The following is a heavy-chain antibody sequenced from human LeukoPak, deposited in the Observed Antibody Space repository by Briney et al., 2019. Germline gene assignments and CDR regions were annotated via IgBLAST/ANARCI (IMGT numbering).Heavy chain of an antibody. CDR1: GFPFSTYA. J-gene: IGHJ4*02. CDR3: ARGAYYYED. CDR2: IYGNGAGI. V-gene: IGHV3-23*01. Sequence: GGSLRLSCAASGFPFSTYAMNWVRQAPGKGLEWVSGIYGNGAGIQYADSVKGRFTISRDNAKNSLYLQMNSLRAEDTAVYYCARGAYYYEDWGQGTLVTVSS. D-gene: IGHD3-22*01.